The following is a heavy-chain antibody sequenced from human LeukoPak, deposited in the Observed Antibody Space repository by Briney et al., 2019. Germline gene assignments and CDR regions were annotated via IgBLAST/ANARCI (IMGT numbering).Heavy chain of an antibody. Sequence: PGGSLRLSCAASGFTFSSYAMHWVRQAPGKGLEWVAVISSDGSNIYCADSVKGRFTISRDNSKNTLYLQMNSLRTEDTAIFYCAKVRLRWNDCFDSWGQGTLVTVSS. CDR3: AKVRLRWNDCFDS. CDR2: ISSDGSNI. D-gene: IGHD4-23*01. V-gene: IGHV3-30*18. CDR1: GFTFSSYA. J-gene: IGHJ4*02.